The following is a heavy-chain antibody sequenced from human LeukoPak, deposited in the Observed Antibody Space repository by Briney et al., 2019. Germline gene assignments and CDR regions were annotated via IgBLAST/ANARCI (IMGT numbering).Heavy chain of an antibody. CDR2: IIPIFGTA. CDR3: ARAVVARGGWFDP. D-gene: IGHD2-15*01. V-gene: IGHV1-69*13. Sequence: SVKVSCKASGGTFSSYAISWVRQAPGQGLEWMGGIIPIFGTANYAQKFQGRVTITADESTSTAYMELSSLRSEDTAVYYCARAVVARGGWFDPWGQGTLVTVSS. J-gene: IGHJ5*02. CDR1: GGTFSSYA.